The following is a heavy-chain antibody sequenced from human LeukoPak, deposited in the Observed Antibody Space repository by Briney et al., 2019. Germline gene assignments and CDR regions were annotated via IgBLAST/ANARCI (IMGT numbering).Heavy chain of an antibody. D-gene: IGHD3-10*01. CDR3: ARGKVRGVRFDY. CDR1: GGSISSCY. Sequence: SETLSLTCSVSGGSISSCYWTWSRQPPGRGLEWIGYIYYSGTTNYNPSLKSRVTISLDTSKNQFSLKLTSVTAADTAVYYCARGKVRGVRFDYWGQGTPVTVSS. V-gene: IGHV4-59*01. CDR2: IYYSGTT. J-gene: IGHJ4*02.